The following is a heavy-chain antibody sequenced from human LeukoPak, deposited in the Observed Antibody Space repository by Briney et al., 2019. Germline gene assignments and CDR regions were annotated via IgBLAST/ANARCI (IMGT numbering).Heavy chain of an antibody. J-gene: IGHJ6*02. Sequence: GGSLRLSCAASGFTFSSYMMNWVRQAPGKGLEWVSSINSGSTYTYYTESVKGRFTISRDNSKNTLYLQINSLRAEDTALYYCAKGTNNGRPNSFFPHGMDVWGQGTTVTVSS. CDR2: INSGSTYT. CDR1: GFTFSSYM. CDR3: AKGTNNGRPNSFFPHGMDV. V-gene: IGHV3-21*04. D-gene: IGHD2-8*01.